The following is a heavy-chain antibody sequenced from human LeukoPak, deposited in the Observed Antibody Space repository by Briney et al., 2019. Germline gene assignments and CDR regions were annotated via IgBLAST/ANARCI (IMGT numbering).Heavy chain of an antibody. CDR2: ISSSSSTI. CDR1: GFNVSNNY. D-gene: IGHD3-10*01. V-gene: IGHV3-48*02. J-gene: IGHJ4*02. CDR3: ARVLVRGVTVFDY. Sequence: PGGSLRLSCAASGFNVSNNYMTWVRQAPGKGLEWVSYISSSSSTIYYADSVKGRFTISRDNAKNSLYLQMNSLRDEDTAVYYCARVLVRGVTVFDYWGQGTLVTVSS.